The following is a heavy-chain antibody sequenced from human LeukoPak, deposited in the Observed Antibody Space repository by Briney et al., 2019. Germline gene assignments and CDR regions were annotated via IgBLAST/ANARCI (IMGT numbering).Heavy chain of an antibody. CDR3: AKDRRMTDKGIFDY. CDR2: ISWNSGSI. V-gene: IGHV3-9*01. Sequence: PGGSLRLSCAASGFTFSSYAMHWVRQAPGKGLEWVSGISWNSGSIGYADSVKGRFTISRDNAKNSLYLQMNSLRAEDTALYYCAKDRRMTDKGIFDYWGQGTLVTVSS. CDR1: GFTFSSYA. J-gene: IGHJ4*02. D-gene: IGHD2-21*02.